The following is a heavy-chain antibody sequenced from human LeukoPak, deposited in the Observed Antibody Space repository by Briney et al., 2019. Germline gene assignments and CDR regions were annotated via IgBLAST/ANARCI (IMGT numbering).Heavy chain of an antibody. Sequence: GGSLRLSCAASGFTFSSYAMSWVRQAPGKGLEWVSGTSGSGGSPYYAGSVKGRFTISRDNSKNILYLQMNSLRVEDTAVYYCAKNGGSQCYSHLDSWGQGTLVTVSS. CDR3: AKNGGSQCYSHLDS. CDR2: TSGSGGSP. D-gene: IGHD2-15*01. V-gene: IGHV3-23*01. J-gene: IGHJ4*02. CDR1: GFTFSSYA.